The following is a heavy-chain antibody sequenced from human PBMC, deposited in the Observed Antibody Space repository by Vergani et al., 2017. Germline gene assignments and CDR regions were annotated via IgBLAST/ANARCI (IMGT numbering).Heavy chain of an antibody. V-gene: IGHV3-49*04. D-gene: IGHD6-19*01. CDR3: ARADKQLIAVAGTVLDY. CDR2: IRSKAYGGTT. J-gene: IGHJ4*02. CDR1: GFTFGDYA. Sequence: EVQLVESGGGLVQPGRSLRLSCTASGFTFGDYAMSWVRQAPGKGLEWVGFIRSKAYGGTTEYAASVKGRFTIARDDSKSIAYLQMNSLKTEDTAVYYCARADKQLIAVAGTVLDYWGQGTLVTVSS.